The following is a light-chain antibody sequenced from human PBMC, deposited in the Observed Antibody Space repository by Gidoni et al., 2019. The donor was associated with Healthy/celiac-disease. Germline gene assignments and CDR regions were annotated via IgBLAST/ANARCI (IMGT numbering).Light chain of an antibody. J-gene: IGKJ3*01. CDR3: QQANRFPS. CDR1: QGISSW. CDR2: AAS. Sequence: DIQMTQSPSSVSASVGDRVTITCRASQGISSWLDWYQQKPGKAPKLLIYAASSLQSGVPSRFSGSGSGTAFTLTISSLQAEAFETYYCQQANRFPSFGHGTKVDIK. V-gene: IGKV1-12*02.